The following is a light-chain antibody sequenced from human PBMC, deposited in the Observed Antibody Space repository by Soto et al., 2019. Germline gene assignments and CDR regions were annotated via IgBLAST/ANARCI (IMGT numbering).Light chain of an antibody. CDR1: SSDVGGYNY. CDR3: CSYAGSYTVL. V-gene: IGLV2-11*01. J-gene: IGLJ2*01. CDR2: DVS. Sequence: QSALTQPRSVSGSPGQSVTISCTGTSSDVGGYNYVSWYQQHPGKAPKLMICDVSKRPSGVPDRFSGSKSGNTASLTISGLQSEYEADYYCCSYAGSYTVLFGGGTKRTVL.